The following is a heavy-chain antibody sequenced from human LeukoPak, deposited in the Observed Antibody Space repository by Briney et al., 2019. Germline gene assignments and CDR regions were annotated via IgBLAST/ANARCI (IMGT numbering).Heavy chain of an antibody. D-gene: IGHD5-18*01. V-gene: IGHV1-3*04. CDR3: ARDRAMADY. Sequence: ASVKVSCKASGYIFTSYPIHWVRQAPGQRLEWMGWINTGNGNTKYSQRFEGKVTVTTDTSAAAAYMELSSLRSEDTAVYYCARDRAMADYWGQGTLVTVSS. CDR1: GYIFTSYP. CDR2: INTGNGNT. J-gene: IGHJ4*02.